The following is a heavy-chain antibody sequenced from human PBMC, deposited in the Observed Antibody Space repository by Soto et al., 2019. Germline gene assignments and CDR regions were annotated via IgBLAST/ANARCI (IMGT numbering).Heavy chain of an antibody. CDR2: MNPDSGHT. Sequence: GASVKVSCKASGYTFTSYDINWVRQATGQGPEWMGWMNPDSGHTGYVQKFQGRVTMTRNTAISTAYMELSSLRSEDTAVYYCARSGAGSNVNFDYWGQGTLVTVSS. CDR3: ARSGAGSNVNFDY. J-gene: IGHJ4*02. V-gene: IGHV1-8*01. D-gene: IGHD2-8*01. CDR1: GYTFTSYD.